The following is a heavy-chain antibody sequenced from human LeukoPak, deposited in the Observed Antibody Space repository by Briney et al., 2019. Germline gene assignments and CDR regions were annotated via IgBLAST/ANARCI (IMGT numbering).Heavy chain of an antibody. D-gene: IGHD3-9*01. V-gene: IGHV4-59*01. Sequence: PSETLSLTCTVSGGSISGYYWSWIRQPPGKGLEWIGYIYYSGSTNYNPSLKSRVTISVDTSKNQSSLKLSSVTAADTAVYYCARDLTGYSNWFDPWGQGTLVTVSS. CDR1: GGSISGYY. J-gene: IGHJ5*02. CDR2: IYYSGST. CDR3: ARDLTGYSNWFDP.